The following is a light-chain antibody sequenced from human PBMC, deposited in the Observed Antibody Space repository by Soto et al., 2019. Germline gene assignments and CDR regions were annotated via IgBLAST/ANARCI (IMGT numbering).Light chain of an antibody. CDR1: TTDVGTYKL. Sequence: QSALTQPASVSGSPGQSITISCTGSTTDVGTYKLVSWYQQHPGKAPKFLIYEGTQRPSGISTRFSGSISGNTASLTISGLQAQAEAYYYCCAYAGSKIVIFGGGTKLTVL. J-gene: IGLJ2*01. CDR3: CAYAGSKIVI. CDR2: EGT. V-gene: IGLV2-23*01.